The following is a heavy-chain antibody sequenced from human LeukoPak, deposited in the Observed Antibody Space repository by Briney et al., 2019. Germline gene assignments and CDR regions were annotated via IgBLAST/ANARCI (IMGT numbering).Heavy chain of an antibody. Sequence: ASVKVSCKASGYTFTGYCMHWVRQPPGQGLEWVGWINPNSGGTNYAQKFQGRVTMTRDTSISTAYMELSRLRSDDPAVYYCARVLDYGDFHVDYWGQGTLVTVSS. CDR3: ARVLDYGDFHVDY. D-gene: IGHD4-17*01. V-gene: IGHV1-2*02. CDR1: GYTFTGYC. CDR2: INPNSGGT. J-gene: IGHJ4*02.